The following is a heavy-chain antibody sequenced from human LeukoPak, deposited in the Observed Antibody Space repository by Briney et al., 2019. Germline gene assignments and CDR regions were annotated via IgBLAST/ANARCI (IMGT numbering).Heavy chain of an antibody. V-gene: IGHV3-33*01. J-gene: IGHJ4*02. CDR1: GFTFSSYG. CDR2: IWYDGSNK. D-gene: IGHD3-22*01. Sequence: GGSLRLSCAASGFTFSSYGMHWVRQAPGKGLEWVAVIWYDGSNKYYADSVEGRFTISRDNSKNTLYLQMNSLRAEDTAVYYCARGAHRITMIVVPDYWGQGTLVTVSS. CDR3: ARGAHRITMIVVPDY.